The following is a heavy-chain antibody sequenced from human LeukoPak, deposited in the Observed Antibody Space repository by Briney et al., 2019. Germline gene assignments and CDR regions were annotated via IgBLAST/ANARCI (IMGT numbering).Heavy chain of an antibody. CDR1: GYTFTSYY. V-gene: IGHV1-46*01. CDR2: INPSGGST. J-gene: IGHJ4*02. D-gene: IGHD2-15*01. Sequence: GASVKVSCKAPGYTFTSYYMHWVRQAPGQGLVWMGLINPSGGSTTYAQKFQGRVTMTRDMSTNTVYMELSSLRSEDTAVYYCAKSGLNRFDYWGQGTLVTVSS. CDR3: AKSGLNRFDY.